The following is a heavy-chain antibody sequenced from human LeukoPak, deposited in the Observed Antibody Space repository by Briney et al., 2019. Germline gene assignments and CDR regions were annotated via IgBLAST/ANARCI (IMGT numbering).Heavy chain of an antibody. Sequence: PSETLSLTCTVSGGSINDYYWTWIRQAPGKGLEWLGYISNSGTTDYNPSLKSRVTMSVDTSKNEFSLKVTSVTAADTAIYYCARVVRGAVTSNCFDPWGQGTLVTVSS. D-gene: IGHD4-17*01. CDR1: GGSINDYY. CDR2: ISNSGTT. J-gene: IGHJ5*02. CDR3: ARVVRGAVTSNCFDP. V-gene: IGHV4-59*01.